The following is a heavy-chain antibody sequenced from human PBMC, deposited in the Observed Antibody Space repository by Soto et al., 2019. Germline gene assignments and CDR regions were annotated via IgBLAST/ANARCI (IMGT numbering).Heavy chain of an antibody. CDR2: IYGTGNT. J-gene: IGHJ6*02. D-gene: IGHD6-13*01. CDR1: GGSITSSFY. CDR3: RSSSRYSTDV. V-gene: IGHV4-39*01. Sequence: QLQLQESGPGLVKPSETLSLSCTVSGGSITSSFYWGWIRQPPGKGLEWIGSIYGTGNTYYNPSLQGRVTISADTSKNQFSPNLISVTAADTAVYYCRSSSRYSTDVWGQGATVTVSS.